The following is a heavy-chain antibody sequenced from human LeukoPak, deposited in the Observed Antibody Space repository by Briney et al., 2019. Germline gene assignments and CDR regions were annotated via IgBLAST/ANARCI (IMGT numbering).Heavy chain of an antibody. D-gene: IGHD3-3*01. CDR2: ISGSGGST. CDR1: GFTFSSYA. J-gene: IGHJ4*02. CDR3: AKDKAIFGVVIIPGNFDY. Sequence: GGSLRLSCAASGFTFSSYAMSWVRQAPGKGLEWVSAISGSGGSTYYADSAKGRFTISRDNSKNTLYLQMNSLRAEDTAVYYCAKDKAIFGVVIIPGNFDYWGQGTLVTVSS. V-gene: IGHV3-23*01.